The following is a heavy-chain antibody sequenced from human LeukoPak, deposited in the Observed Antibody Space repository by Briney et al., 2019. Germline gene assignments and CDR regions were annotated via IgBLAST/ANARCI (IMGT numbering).Heavy chain of an antibody. J-gene: IGHJ2*01. Sequence: SQTLSLTCSVSGDSISRGDYYWSWIRQPPGKGPEWIGYMFYSGNTYYNPSLQSRVVLSVDTSKNQFSLNLTSVTAADTAVYYCARDPYCSTTRCSFRGSPAAGYFDLWGPGTLVTVSS. CDR2: MFYSGNT. D-gene: IGHD2-2*01. V-gene: IGHV4-30-4*01. CDR1: GDSISRGDYY. CDR3: ARDPYCSTTRCSFRGSPAAGYFDL.